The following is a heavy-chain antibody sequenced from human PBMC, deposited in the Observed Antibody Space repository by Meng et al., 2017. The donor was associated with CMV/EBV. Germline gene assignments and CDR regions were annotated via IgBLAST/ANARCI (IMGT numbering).Heavy chain of an antibody. Sequence: SETLSLTCTVSGGSISSYYWSWIRQPPGKGLEWIGYIYYSGSTNYNPSLKSRVTISVDTSKNQFSLKLSSVTAADTAVYYCARVRVPAATYYYYGMDVWGQGTTVTSP. CDR3: ARVRVPAATYYYYGMDV. V-gene: IGHV4-59*01. CDR1: GGSISSYY. D-gene: IGHD2-2*01. CDR2: IYYSGST. J-gene: IGHJ6*02.